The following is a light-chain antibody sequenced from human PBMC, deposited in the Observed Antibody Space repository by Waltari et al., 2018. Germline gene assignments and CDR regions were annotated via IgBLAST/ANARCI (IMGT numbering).Light chain of an antibody. Sequence: QSALTQPASVSGSPGQSITISCTGTSSDVGTYNLVSWYQHHPGKAPKLMIYESTKRPSGVSNRFSGAKSGNTASLTISGRQAEDEADYYCCSFAGSSPHVVFGGGTKLTVL. J-gene: IGLJ2*01. CDR2: EST. CDR1: SSDVGTYNL. V-gene: IGLV2-23*01. CDR3: CSFAGSSPHVV.